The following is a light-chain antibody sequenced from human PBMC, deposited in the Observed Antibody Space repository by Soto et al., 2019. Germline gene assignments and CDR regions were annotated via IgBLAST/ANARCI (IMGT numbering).Light chain of an antibody. CDR3: QHRYNWPPLT. CDR1: QSVNTKY. CDR2: GVS. J-gene: IGKJ4*01. V-gene: IGKV3D-20*02. Sequence: EIVLTQSPGTLSLSPGERATLSCRASQSVNTKYLAWYQQKPGQAPRLLISGVSSRATGIPDRFSGSGSGTDFILTISSLEPEDFAVYYCQHRYNWPPLTFGGGTKVEIK.